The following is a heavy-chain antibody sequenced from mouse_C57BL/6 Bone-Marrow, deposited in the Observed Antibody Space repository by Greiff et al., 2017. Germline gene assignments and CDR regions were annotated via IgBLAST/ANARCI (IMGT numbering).Heavy chain of an antibody. Sequence: QVQLQQPGAELVMPGASVKLSCKASGYTFTSYWMHWVKQRPGQGLEWIGEIDTSDSYTNYNQKFKGKSTLTVDKSASTAYMQLSSLTSEDSAVYYCARGWLPFAYWGQGTLVTVSA. V-gene: IGHV1-69*01. CDR3: ARGWLPFAY. CDR1: GYTFTSYW. CDR2: IDTSDSYT. D-gene: IGHD2-2*01. J-gene: IGHJ3*01.